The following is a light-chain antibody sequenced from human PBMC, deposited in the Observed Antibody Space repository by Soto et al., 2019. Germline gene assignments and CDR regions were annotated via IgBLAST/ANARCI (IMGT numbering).Light chain of an antibody. CDR1: QSVSSSY. Sequence: EIVLTQSPGTLSLSPGERATLSCRASQSVSSSYLAWYQQKPGQAPRLLIYGASSSATGIPDRFSGSGSGTYFTLPISRLEPEDFAVYYCQQYGSSPRFNFGPGTKVDIK. J-gene: IGKJ3*01. V-gene: IGKV3-20*01. CDR3: QQYGSSPRFN. CDR2: GAS.